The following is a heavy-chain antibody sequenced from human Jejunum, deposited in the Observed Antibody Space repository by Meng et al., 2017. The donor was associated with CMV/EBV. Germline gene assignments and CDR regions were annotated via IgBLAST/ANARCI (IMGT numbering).Heavy chain of an antibody. CDR2: MSPKSGAA. D-gene: IGHD3-16*01. CDR3: VTDVFGLASD. CDR1: GRSFTSFA. J-gene: IGHJ4*02. V-gene: IGHV1-8*01. Sequence: SCKTSGRSFTSFALNWVRQAAGQGFEWIGWMSPKSGAAAYAQKFQGRVTMTRDTSINTAYIELRSLTSDDTAVYFCVTDVFGLASDWGQGTLVTVSS.